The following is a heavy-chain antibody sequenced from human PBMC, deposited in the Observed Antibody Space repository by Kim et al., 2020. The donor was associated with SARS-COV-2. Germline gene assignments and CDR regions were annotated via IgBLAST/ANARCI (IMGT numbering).Heavy chain of an antibody. J-gene: IGHJ4*02. CDR1: GFTFSSYA. V-gene: IGHV3-30-3*01. Sequence: GGSLRLSCAASGFTFSSYAMHWVRQAPGKGLEWVAVISYDGSNKYYADSVKGRFTISRDNSKNTLYLQMNSLRAEDTAVYYCARGRDTTMVRGVKGNDYWGQGTLVTVSS. CDR2: ISYDGSNK. D-gene: IGHD3-10*01. CDR3: ARGRDTTMVRGVKGNDY.